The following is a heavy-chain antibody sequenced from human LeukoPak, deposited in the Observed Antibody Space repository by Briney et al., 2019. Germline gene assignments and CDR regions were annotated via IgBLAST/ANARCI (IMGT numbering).Heavy chain of an antibody. V-gene: IGHV4-34*01. Sequence: PSETLSLTCTVSGGSSSGYYWNWIRQPPGKGLEWIGEINHSGSTNYNPSLKSRVTISVDTSKNQFSLKLSSVTAADTAVYYCARGIITGYYFDYWGQGTLVTVSS. CDR1: GGSSSGYY. CDR2: INHSGST. D-gene: IGHD3-22*01. CDR3: ARGIITGYYFDY. J-gene: IGHJ4*02.